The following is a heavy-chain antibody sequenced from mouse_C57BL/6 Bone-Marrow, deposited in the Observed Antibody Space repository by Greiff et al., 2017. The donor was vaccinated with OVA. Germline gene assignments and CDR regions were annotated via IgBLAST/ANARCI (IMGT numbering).Heavy chain of an antibody. V-gene: IGHV5-12*01. CDR2: ISNGGGST. J-gene: IGHJ2*01. Sequence: EVKLEESGGGLVQPGGSLKLSCAASGFTFSDYYMYWVRQTPEKRLEWVAYISNGGGSTSYPDTVKGRFTISRNNAKNTLYLQKSRMKSEDTAMYYCARQRELFFDYWGQGTTLTVSS. D-gene: IGHD4-1*01. CDR1: GFTFSDYY. CDR3: ARQRELFFDY.